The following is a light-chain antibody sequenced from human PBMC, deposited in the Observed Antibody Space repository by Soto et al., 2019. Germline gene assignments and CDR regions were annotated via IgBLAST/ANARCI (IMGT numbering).Light chain of an antibody. Sequence: DIQMTQSPSSLSASVGDRVTITCRASQDISDYLSWYQQKPGKVPKLLIYRASTLQSRVPSRISSSGSGTDFTLTISSLQPEDVATYYCQKLNNAPLIFGQGTRLEIK. J-gene: IGKJ5*01. CDR3: QKLNNAPLI. CDR1: QDISDY. CDR2: RAS. V-gene: IGKV1-27*01.